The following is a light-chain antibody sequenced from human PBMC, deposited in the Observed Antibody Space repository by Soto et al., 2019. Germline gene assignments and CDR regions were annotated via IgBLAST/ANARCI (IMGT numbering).Light chain of an antibody. V-gene: IGLV1-40*01. J-gene: IGLJ1*01. CDR1: SSNIGAGYD. Sequence: SVLTQPPSVSGAPGQRVTISCTGSSSNIGAGYDLHWYQQLPGTAPKLLIYDDNNRPSGVPDRFSGSKSGTSASLAITGLQAEDEADYHCQSYDSSLSGYVFGTGTKVTVL. CDR2: DDN. CDR3: QSYDSSLSGYV.